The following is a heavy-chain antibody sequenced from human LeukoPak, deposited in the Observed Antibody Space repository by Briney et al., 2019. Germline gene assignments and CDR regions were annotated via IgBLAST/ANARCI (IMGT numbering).Heavy chain of an antibody. CDR1: GFTVSSNY. CDR2: IYSGGST. V-gene: IGHV3-66*01. D-gene: IGHD2-8*02. Sequence: PGGSLGLSCAASGFTVSSNYMNWVRQAPGKGLELVSVIYSGGSTYYADSVKGRFTISRDNSKNTLYLQMNSLRAEDTAVYYCARSLPYWAYHWGQGILVTVSS. CDR3: ARSLPYWAYH. J-gene: IGHJ5*02.